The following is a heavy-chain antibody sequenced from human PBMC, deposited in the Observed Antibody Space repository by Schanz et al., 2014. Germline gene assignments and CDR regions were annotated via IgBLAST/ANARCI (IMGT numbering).Heavy chain of an antibody. Sequence: EVQLVESGGGLLQPGGSLRLSCATSGFTFSTYAMSWVRQAPGKGLEWVSGISGSGVITYYEDSVKGRFTISRDNSKNTLYLQMNSLRAEDTAIYYCAKYRYSVFDFDYWGQGTLVTVSS. D-gene: IGHD3-16*02. CDR1: GFTFSTYA. CDR2: ISGSGVIT. V-gene: IGHV3-23*04. J-gene: IGHJ4*02. CDR3: AKYRYSVFDFDY.